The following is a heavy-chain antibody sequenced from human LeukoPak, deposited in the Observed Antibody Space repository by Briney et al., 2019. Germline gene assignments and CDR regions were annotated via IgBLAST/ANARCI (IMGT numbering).Heavy chain of an antibody. V-gene: IGHV4-61*08. CDR3: ARGYDYGDYWGYFQH. D-gene: IGHD4-17*01. Sequence: SETLSLTCTVSGASVATGDYDWPWIRQPPGKGPGWIGYVCNSRSTKYNPSLQSRVTISVDTSKKQFFLKVSSVTAADTAVYYCARGYDYGDYWGYFQHWGQGTLVTVSS. CDR2: VCNSRST. CDR1: GASVATGDYD. J-gene: IGHJ1*01.